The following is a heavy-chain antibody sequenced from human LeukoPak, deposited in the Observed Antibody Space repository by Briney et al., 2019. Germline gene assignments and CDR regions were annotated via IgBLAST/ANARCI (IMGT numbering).Heavy chain of an antibody. J-gene: IGHJ4*02. Sequence: SETLSLTCTVSGGSISSSSYYWSWIRQPPGKGLEWIGYIYYSGSTYYNPSLKSRVTISVDTSKNQFSLKLSSVTAADTAVYYCARGMGVDIVATPLDYWGQGTLVTVSS. CDR2: IYYSGST. D-gene: IGHD5-12*01. V-gene: IGHV4-30-4*01. CDR1: GGSISSSSYY. CDR3: ARGMGVDIVATPLDY.